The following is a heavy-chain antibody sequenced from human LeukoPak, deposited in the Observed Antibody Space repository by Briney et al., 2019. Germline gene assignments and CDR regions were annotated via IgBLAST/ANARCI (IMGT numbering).Heavy chain of an antibody. V-gene: IGHV3-74*01. D-gene: IGHD7-27*01. J-gene: IGHJ4*02. CDR1: GFTFSSYW. Sequence: GGSLRLSCASSGFTFSSYWMHWVRQAPGKVLVWVSRIHSDRSSTTYADSVKGRFTISRDDAKNTLYLQMSSLRAEDTAVYYCARGAWGSHDYWGQGSLVIVSS. CDR2: IHSDRSST. CDR3: ARGAWGSHDY.